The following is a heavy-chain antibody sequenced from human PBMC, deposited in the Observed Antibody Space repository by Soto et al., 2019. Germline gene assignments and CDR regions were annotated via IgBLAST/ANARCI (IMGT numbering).Heavy chain of an antibody. CDR1: GGSISSGGYY. Sequence: TCTVSGGSISSGGYYWSWIRQHPGKGLEWIGYIYYSGSTYYNPSLKSRVTISVDTSKNQFSLKLSSVTAADTAVYYCARGITYYYGSGSYGPYYYYMDVWGKGTTVTVSS. CDR2: IYYSGST. CDR3: ARGITYYYGSGSYGPYYYYMDV. D-gene: IGHD3-10*01. V-gene: IGHV4-31*03. J-gene: IGHJ6*03.